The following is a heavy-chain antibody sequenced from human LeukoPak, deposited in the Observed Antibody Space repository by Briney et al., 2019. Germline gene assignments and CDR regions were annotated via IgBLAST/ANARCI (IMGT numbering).Heavy chain of an antibody. CDR3: ARVPTTVTTYYYYYGMDV. J-gene: IGHJ6*02. V-gene: IGHV1-8*01. D-gene: IGHD4-11*01. Sequence: ASVKVSCKASGYTFTSYDINWVRQATGQGLEWMGWMNPNSGNTGYAQKFQGRVTMTRNTSISTAYMELSSLRSEDTAVYYCARVPTTVTTYYYYYGMDVWGQGTTVTVSS. CDR2: MNPNSGNT. CDR1: GYTFTSYD.